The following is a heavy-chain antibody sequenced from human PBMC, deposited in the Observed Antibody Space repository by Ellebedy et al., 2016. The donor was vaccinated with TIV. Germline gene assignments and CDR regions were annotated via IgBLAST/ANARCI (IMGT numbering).Heavy chain of an antibody. D-gene: IGHD3-10*01. CDR3: ARGGRGATGMDV. CDR1: GFTFSDYH. J-gene: IGHJ6*02. CDR2: IRNKARSYTT. Sequence: GESLKISCAGSGFTFSDYHMDWVRQAPGTGLEWVGRIRNKARSYTTEYASSVKGRFTVSRDDSKNSLYLQMDSLRAEDTAVYDCARGGRGATGMDVWGQGTTVIGSS. V-gene: IGHV3-72*01.